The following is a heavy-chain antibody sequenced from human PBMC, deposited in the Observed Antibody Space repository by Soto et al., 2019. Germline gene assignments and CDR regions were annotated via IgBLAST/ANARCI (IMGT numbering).Heavy chain of an antibody. CDR3: ARGSSRGWFEELFFRQAMDV. CDR1: GFTFSSYA. J-gene: IGHJ6*02. CDR2: ISYDGRNK. V-gene: IGHV3-30*04. Sequence: QVQLVESGGGVVQPGRSLRLSCAASGFTFSSYAMHWVRQAPGKGLEWVAVISYDGRNKYYADSVKGRFTISRDNSKNTLYLQMNRLRAEDTAVYYCARGSSRGWFEELFFRQAMDVWGQGTTVTVSS. D-gene: IGHD3-10*01.